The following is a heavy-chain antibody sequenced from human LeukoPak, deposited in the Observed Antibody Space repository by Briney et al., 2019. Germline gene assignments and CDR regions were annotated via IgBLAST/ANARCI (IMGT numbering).Heavy chain of an antibody. CDR1: GGSFSGYY. Sequence: ETLSLTCAVYGGSFSGYYWSWIRQPPGMGLEWIGEINHSGSTNYNPSLKSRVTISVDTSKNQFSLKLSSVTAADTAVYYCARDGPEGYWGQGTLVTVSS. J-gene: IGHJ4*02. CDR2: INHSGST. CDR3: ARDGPEGY. V-gene: IGHV4-34*01.